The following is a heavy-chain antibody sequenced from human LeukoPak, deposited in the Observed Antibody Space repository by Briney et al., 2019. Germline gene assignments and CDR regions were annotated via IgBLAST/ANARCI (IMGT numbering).Heavy chain of an antibody. Sequence: HPGGSLRLSCAASGFTFSSYSMNWVRQAPGKGLDWVSYISSSSSTIYYADSVKGRFTISRDNAKNSLYLQMNSLRAEDTAVYYCARGALLWPMDYWGQGTLVTVSS. V-gene: IGHV3-48*01. CDR2: ISSSSSTI. CDR1: GFTFSSYS. CDR3: ARGALLWPMDY. D-gene: IGHD3-10*01. J-gene: IGHJ4*02.